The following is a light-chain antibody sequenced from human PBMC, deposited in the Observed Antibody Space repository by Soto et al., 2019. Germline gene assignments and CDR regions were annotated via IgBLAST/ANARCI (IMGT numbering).Light chain of an antibody. CDR3: KERSNWLIT. CDR1: QSFTSGY. J-gene: IGKJ5*01. Sequence: EIVMTQSQGTLSFSPGERDTVSCRASQSFTSGYLAWYQQKPGQAPRLLIYDASNRATGIPARFSGSGSGTDFTLTISSLEPEDCAVYYCKERSNWLITFGEVRRREVK. CDR2: DAS. V-gene: IGKV3-11*01.